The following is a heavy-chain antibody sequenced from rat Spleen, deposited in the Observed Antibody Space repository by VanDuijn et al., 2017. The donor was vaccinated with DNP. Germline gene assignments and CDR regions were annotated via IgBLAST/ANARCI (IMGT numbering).Heavy chain of an antibody. D-gene: IGHD5-1*01. CDR2: ITGSGGNT. J-gene: IGHJ1*01. CDR1: GFTFSGYN. Sequence: EVQLVETGGGLVQPGRSLKLSCVASGFTFSGYNMAWIRQVPGKGLEWVASITGSGGNTYHPDSVKGRFTISRDNAKNTLYLQMNSLRSEDTATYYCARGSGSYYWYFDFWGPGTMVTVSS. V-gene: IGHV5-31*01. CDR3: ARGSGSYYWYFDF.